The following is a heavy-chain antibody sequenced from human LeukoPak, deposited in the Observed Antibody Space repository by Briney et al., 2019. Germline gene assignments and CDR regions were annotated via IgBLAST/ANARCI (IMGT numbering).Heavy chain of an antibody. CDR2: ISSSSSYI. CDR3: ARDIEWFGEFYYCYGMDV. CDR1: GFTFSSYS. Sequence: GGSLRLSCAASGFTFSSYSMNWVRQAPGKGLEWVSSISSSSSYIYYADSVKGRFTISRDNAKNSLYLQMDSLRAEDTAVYYCARDIEWFGEFYYCYGMDVWGQGTTVTVSS. J-gene: IGHJ6*02. V-gene: IGHV3-21*01. D-gene: IGHD3-10*01.